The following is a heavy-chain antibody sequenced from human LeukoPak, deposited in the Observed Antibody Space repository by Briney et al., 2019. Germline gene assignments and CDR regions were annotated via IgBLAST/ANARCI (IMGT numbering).Heavy chain of an antibody. V-gene: IGHV1-8*01. Sequence: ASVKVSCKASGYTFTSYDINWVRQATGQGLEWMGWMNPNSGNTGYAQKFQGRVTMTRNTSISTAYMELRSLRSEDPAVYYCASGLPHYDILTGYYGPYYYYGMDVWGQGTTVTVSS. CDR1: GYTFTSYD. CDR2: MNPNSGNT. D-gene: IGHD3-9*01. J-gene: IGHJ6*02. CDR3: ASGLPHYDILTGYYGPYYYYGMDV.